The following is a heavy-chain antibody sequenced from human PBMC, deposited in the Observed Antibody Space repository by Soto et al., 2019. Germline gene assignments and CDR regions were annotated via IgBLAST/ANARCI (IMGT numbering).Heavy chain of an antibody. Sequence: PSETLSLTCTVSGGSISGHYWSWIRQPPGKGLQYIGYISYSGSTNYNPSLKSRVTISVDTSKNQFSLKLSSVTAADTAVYYCARDRGWYYYDSSGYYSYAFDIWGQGTMVTVSS. J-gene: IGHJ3*02. CDR2: ISYSGST. CDR1: GGSISGHY. V-gene: IGHV4-59*11. D-gene: IGHD3-22*01. CDR3: ARDRGWYYYDSSGYYSYAFDI.